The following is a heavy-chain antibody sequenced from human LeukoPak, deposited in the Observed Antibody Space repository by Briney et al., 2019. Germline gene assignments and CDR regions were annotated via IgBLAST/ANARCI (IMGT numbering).Heavy chain of an antibody. CDR2: ISWNSGSI. J-gene: IGHJ4*02. V-gene: IGHV3-9*01. CDR3: TSVPS. CDR1: GFTFDDYA. Sequence: GKSLRLSCAASGFTFDDYAMHWVRQAPGKGLEWVSGISWNSGSIGYADSVKGRFTISRDNAKNSLYLQMNSLRAEDTALYYCTSVPSWGQGTLVTVSS.